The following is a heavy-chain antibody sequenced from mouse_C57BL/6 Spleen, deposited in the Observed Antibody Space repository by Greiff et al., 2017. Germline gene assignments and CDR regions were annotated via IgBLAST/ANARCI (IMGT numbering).Heavy chain of an antibody. V-gene: IGHV1-54*01. CDR3: AREQSFDY. J-gene: IGHJ2*02. Sequence: QVQLQQSGAELVRPGTSVKVSCKASGYAFTNYLIEWVKQRPGQGLEWIGVINPGSGGTNYNEKFKGKATLTADKSSSTAYMQLSSLTSEDSAVYFCAREQSFDYWGQGTSLTVSS. CDR1: GYAFTNYL. CDR2: INPGSGGT.